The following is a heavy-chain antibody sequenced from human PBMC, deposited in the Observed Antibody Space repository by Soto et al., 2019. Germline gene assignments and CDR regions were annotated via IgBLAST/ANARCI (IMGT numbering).Heavy chain of an antibody. D-gene: IGHD6-19*01. V-gene: IGHV4-39*01. CDR1: GDSIRGSTSY. Sequence: QLQLQESGPRLVKPSETLSLTCGVSGDSIRGSTSYWGWIRQPPGQGLQWIGSTYHSGSTYYNSSLKSRVTISVDTSKNQFSLKLRSVTAADTAVYCWGKPYTSGWDYVQHWGRGTLVTVSS. CDR2: TYHSGST. CDR3: GKPYTSGWDYVQH. J-gene: IGHJ1*01.